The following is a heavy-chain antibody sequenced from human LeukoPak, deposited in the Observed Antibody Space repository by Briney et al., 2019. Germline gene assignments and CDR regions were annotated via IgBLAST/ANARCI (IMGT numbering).Heavy chain of an antibody. CDR3: NSVPTYDTGCFDC. V-gene: IGHV3-15*01. CDR1: GFTFDYIW. J-gene: IGHJ4*02. CDR2: IKSKTDGETT. D-gene: IGHD6-19*01. Sequence: GGSLRLSCAASGFTFDYIWMSWVRQPPGKGLEWVGRIKSKTDGETTDYAAPVKGRFTLSSDDSNNTVYLQMNSLKIEDTAVYSCNSVPTYDTGCFDCWGQGTLVIVSS.